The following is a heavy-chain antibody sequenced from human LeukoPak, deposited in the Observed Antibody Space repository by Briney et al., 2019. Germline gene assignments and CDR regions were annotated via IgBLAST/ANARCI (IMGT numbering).Heavy chain of an antibody. V-gene: IGHV3-7*01. CDR1: GFTFSSYR. D-gene: IGHD5-18*01. Sequence: GGALRVSCAASGFTFSSYRMSSIRQAPGRGREWGANIKQDGSEKYYVDSVKGRFTISRDNAKNSLYLQMNSLRAEDTAVYYCARDTGGGYSCYDCWGQGTLVTVSS. CDR2: IKQDGSEK. J-gene: IGHJ4*02. CDR3: ARDTGGGYSCYDC.